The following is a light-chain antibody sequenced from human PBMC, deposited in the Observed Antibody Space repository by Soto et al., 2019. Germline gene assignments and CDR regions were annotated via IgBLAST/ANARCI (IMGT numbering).Light chain of an antibody. V-gene: IGKV1-5*01. Sequence: SGCVADILNIKLRISQSISSWLAWYQQKPGKPPKLLIYDASSLESGVQSRFSASGSGTDFSLTITSLQPDDSATYYFQQYHSYHPWRFGQGTKVEI. CDR1: QSISSW. CDR2: DAS. CDR3: QQYHSYHPWR. J-gene: IGKJ1*01.